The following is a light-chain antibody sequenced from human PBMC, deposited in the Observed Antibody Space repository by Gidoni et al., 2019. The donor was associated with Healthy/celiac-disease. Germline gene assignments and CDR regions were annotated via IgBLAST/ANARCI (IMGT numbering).Light chain of an antibody. V-gene: IGLV2-14*03. J-gene: IGLJ1*01. CDR3: SSYTSSSISYV. CDR2: DVS. Sequence: QSALTQPASVSGSPGQSITISCTGTSSDVGGYNYVSWYQQHPGKAPKLMIYDVSNRPSGVSNRFSGSKSGNTASLTISELQAEDEADYYCSSYTSSSISYVFGTGTKVTVL. CDR1: SSDVGGYNY.